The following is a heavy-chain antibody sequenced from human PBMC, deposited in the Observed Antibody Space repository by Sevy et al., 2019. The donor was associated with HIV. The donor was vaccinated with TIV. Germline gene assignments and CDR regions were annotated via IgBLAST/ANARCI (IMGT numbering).Heavy chain of an antibody. CDR3: ARESFILVTTGGNKDGYFQQ. J-gene: IGHJ1*01. Sequence: GGSLRLSCAASGFTFSSNWMHWVRQAPGKGLGWVSRINSEGSSTDYADSVKGRFTISRDKAKNTAYMQMNSLRAEDTAVYYCARESFILVTTGGNKDGYFQQWGEGTLVTASS. CDR2: INSEGSST. D-gene: IGHD4-17*01. CDR1: GFTFSSNW. V-gene: IGHV3-74*01.